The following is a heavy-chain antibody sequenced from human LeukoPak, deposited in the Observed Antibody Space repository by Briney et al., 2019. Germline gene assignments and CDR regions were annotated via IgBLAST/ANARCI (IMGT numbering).Heavy chain of an antibody. V-gene: IGHV3-30*04. D-gene: IGHD3-3*01. CDR1: GFTFSSYA. CDR3: ARDPGGITIFGVVLD. Sequence: GGSLRLSCAASGFTFSSYAMHWVRQAPGKGLEWVAVISYDGSNKYYADSVKGRFTISRDNSKNTLYLQMNSLRAEDTAVYYCARDPGGITIFGVVLDWGQGTLVTVSS. J-gene: IGHJ4*02. CDR2: ISYDGSNK.